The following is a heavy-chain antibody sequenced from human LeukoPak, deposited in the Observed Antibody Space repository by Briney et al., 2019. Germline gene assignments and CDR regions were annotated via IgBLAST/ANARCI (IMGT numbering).Heavy chain of an antibody. D-gene: IGHD2/OR15-2a*01. CDR1: GDSISSSY. V-gene: IGHV4-59*01. CDR3: ARHRNFFDY. Sequence: KSSETLSLTCTVSGDSISSSYWSWIRQPPGKGLEWIGYIYYSGNTNYNPSLKSRVTISVDTSRNRFSLKLSSVTAADTAVYYYARHRNFFDYWGQGILVTVSS. CDR2: IYYSGNT. J-gene: IGHJ4*02.